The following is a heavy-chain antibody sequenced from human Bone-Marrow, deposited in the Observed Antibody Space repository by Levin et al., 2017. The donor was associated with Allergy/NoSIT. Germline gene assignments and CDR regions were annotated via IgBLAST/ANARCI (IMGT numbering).Heavy chain of an antibody. V-gene: IGHV1-8*01. CDR2: MNPESGNK. Sequence: GESLKISCKASGYTFSNYDINWVRQAPGQGLECMGWMNPESGNKGYAEKLRGRVSMTMDISLSTDYMELSSLRSEDTAVYFCTRTLNRGVFGMDVWGHGTTVTVS. CDR1: GYTFSNYD. D-gene: IGHD3-10*01. CDR3: TRTLNRGVFGMDV. J-gene: IGHJ6*02.